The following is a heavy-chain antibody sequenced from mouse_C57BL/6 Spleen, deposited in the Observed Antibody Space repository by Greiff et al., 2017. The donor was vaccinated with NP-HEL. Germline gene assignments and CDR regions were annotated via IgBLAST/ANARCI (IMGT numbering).Heavy chain of an antibody. CDR3: VGEYYGYDAWFAY. CDR2: LRSKSSNYAT. V-gene: IGHV10-3*01. CDR1: GFTFNTYA. Sequence: EVQVVESGGGLVQPKGSLKLSCAASGFTFNTYAMHWVRQAPGKGFEWVARLRSKSSNYATYYADSVKDRFTISRADSQSMLYLQMNNLKTEETAMYYWVGEYYGYDAWFAYWGQGTLGTVSA. D-gene: IGHD2-2*01. J-gene: IGHJ3*01.